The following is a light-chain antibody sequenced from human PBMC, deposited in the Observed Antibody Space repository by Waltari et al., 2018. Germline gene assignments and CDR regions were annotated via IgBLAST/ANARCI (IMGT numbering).Light chain of an antibody. CDR3: QQYYDSPLT. CDR1: ESVLFSTRNKNH. CDR2: WAS. J-gene: IGKJ4*01. V-gene: IGKV4-1*01. Sequence: DIVMTQSPDSLAVSLGERATINCKSSESVLFSTRNKNHLAWNQQKPGHPPKLLLYWASTRESGVPDRFSGSGSGTDFTLTISSLQAEDVAIYYCQQYYDSPLTFGGGTKVEIK.